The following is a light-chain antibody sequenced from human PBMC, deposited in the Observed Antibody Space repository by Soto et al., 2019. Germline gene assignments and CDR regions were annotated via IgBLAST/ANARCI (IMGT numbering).Light chain of an antibody. CDR1: SGHSSYA. V-gene: IGLV4-69*01. J-gene: IGLJ2*01. CDR2: VNSDGSH. CDR3: QIWDPGFSVV. Sequence: QSVLTQSPSASASLGASVKLTCTLSSGHSSYAIAWHQQQPEKGPRYLMKVNSDGSHNKGDGIPDRFSGSSSGAERYLTISSLQFEAEADYYCQIWDPGFSVVFGGGTKLTVL.